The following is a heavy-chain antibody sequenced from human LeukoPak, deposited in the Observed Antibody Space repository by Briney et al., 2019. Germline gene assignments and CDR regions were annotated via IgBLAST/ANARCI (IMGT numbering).Heavy chain of an antibody. V-gene: IGHV3-20*04. Sequence: GGSLRLSCAASGFTFDDYGMSWLRQAPGKGLEWVSGINWNGGSTDYADSVKGRFSISRDNAKNSLYLQMNSLRAEDTAFYYCARGLGSVVVVAATLDYWGQGTLVTVSS. CDR1: GFTFDDYG. CDR2: INWNGGST. CDR3: ARGLGSVVVVAATLDY. J-gene: IGHJ4*02. D-gene: IGHD2-15*01.